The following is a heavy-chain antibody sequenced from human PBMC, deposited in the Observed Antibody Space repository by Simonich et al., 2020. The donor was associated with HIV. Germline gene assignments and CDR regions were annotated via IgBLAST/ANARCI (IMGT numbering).Heavy chain of an antibody. D-gene: IGHD5-18*01. Sequence: QVQLQQWGAGLLKPSETLSLTCAVYGGSFSGYYWSWIRPPPGKGLEWIGYIYYSGSTHYNPSLKSRVTISGDTSKNQFSLKLGSVTAADTAVYYCARGPGYSYGGVDYWGQGTLVTVSS. J-gene: IGHJ4*02. CDR2: IYYSGST. CDR1: GGSFSGYY. V-gene: IGHV4-34*11. CDR3: ARGPGYSYGGVDY.